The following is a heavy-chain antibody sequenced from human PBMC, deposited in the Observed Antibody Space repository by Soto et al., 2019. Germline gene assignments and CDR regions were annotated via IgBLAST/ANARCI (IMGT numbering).Heavy chain of an antibody. J-gene: IGHJ4*02. Sequence: GGSLRLSCGGSGFTFSDYWMSWVRQAPGKGLEWVANIKEDGSENYYGDSVKGRFTISRDNAKNSLYLQMNSLRAEDTAVYHCAILRGSIFRKPLDYWGQGTLVTVSS. CDR2: IKEDGSEN. D-gene: IGHD3-10*01. V-gene: IGHV3-7*03. CDR1: GFTFSDYW. CDR3: AILRGSIFRKPLDY.